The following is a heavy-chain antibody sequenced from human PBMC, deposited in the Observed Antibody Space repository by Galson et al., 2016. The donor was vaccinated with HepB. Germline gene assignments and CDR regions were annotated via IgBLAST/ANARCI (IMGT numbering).Heavy chain of an antibody. CDR2: DSVPGGRK. D-gene: IGHD5-18*01. CDR1: GFTFSNRG. CDR3: AIVGGSSYGLRSDPLDI. V-gene: IGHV3-30*03. Sequence: SLRLSCAASGFTFSNRGMHWVRQAPGKGLGWVAADSVPGGRKFYADSVKGRFIISRDNSNNMLFLQMNSLRADDTAVYYCAIVGGSSYGLRSDPLDIWGQGTMVTVSS. J-gene: IGHJ3*02.